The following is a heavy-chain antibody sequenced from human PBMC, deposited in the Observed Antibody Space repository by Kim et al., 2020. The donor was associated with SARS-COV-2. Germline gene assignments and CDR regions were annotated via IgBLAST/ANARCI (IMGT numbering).Heavy chain of an antibody. CDR1: GYTFTNYG. V-gene: IGHV1-18*01. Sequence: ASVKVSCKASGYTFTNYGITWVRQAPGQGLEWMGWISAYNGNTKYAQKLQGRVTMTTDTSTSTAYMELRSLRSDDTAVYYCARGGSGSYFDWLPPSYGMDVWGQGTTVTVSS. D-gene: IGHD3-9*01. J-gene: IGHJ6*02. CDR2: ISAYNGNT. CDR3: ARGGSGSYFDWLPPSYGMDV.